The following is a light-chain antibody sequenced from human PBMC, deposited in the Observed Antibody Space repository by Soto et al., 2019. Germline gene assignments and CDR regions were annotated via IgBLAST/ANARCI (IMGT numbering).Light chain of an antibody. CDR2: AAS. CDR1: QSISSY. CDR3: QQSYSTTIT. J-gene: IGKJ5*01. Sequence: DIQMTQSPSSLSASLGDRVAITCRASQSISSYLNWYQQKPGKAPKLLIYAASSLQSGVPSRFSGSGSGTDFTLTISSLQPEDFATYYCQQSYSTTITFGQGTLLEIK. V-gene: IGKV1-39*01.